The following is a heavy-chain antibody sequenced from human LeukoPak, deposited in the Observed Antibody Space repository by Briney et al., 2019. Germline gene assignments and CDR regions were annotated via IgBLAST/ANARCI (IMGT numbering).Heavy chain of an antibody. J-gene: IGHJ4*02. CDR3: AKDHSIAARAFDY. CDR1: GFTFSRNW. CDR2: ISGSGGST. Sequence: GGSLRLSCEASGFTFSRNWMTWDRQAPGKGLEWVSAISGSGGSTYYADSVKGRFTISRDNSKNTLYLQMNSLRAEDTAVYYCAKDHSIAARAFDYWGQGTLVTVSS. D-gene: IGHD6-6*01. V-gene: IGHV3-23*01.